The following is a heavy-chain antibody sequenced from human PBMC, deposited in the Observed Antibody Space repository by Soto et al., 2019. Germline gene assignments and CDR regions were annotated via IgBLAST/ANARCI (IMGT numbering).Heavy chain of an antibody. V-gene: IGHV5-51*01. Sequence: GESLKISCKGSGYSFTTYWIAWVRQMPGKGLEWMGIVYPGDSDTRYSPSLQGQVTISGDKSINTAYLHWSSLKASDTAMYYCARVMISTTTPFYFDFWGQGTLVTVSS. CDR1: GYSFTTYW. D-gene: IGHD2-21*01. CDR2: VYPGDSDT. CDR3: ARVMISTTTPFYFDF. J-gene: IGHJ4*02.